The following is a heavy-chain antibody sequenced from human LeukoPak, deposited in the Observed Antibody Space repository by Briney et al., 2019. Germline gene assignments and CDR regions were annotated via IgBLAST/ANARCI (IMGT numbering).Heavy chain of an antibody. CDR3: ARSQEYYYDSSGYYNFDY. Sequence: PSETLSLTCAVYGGSFSGYYWSWIRQPPGKGLEWIGEINHSGSTNYNPSLKSRVTISVDTSKNQFSLKLSSVTAADTAVYYCARSQEYYYDSSGYYNFDYWGQGTLVTVSS. CDR2: INHSGST. D-gene: IGHD3-22*01. V-gene: IGHV4-34*01. CDR1: GGSFSGYY. J-gene: IGHJ4*02.